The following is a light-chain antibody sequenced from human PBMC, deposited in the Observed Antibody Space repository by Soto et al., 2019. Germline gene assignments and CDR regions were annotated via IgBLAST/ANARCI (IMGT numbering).Light chain of an antibody. V-gene: IGKV3-20*01. Sequence: EIVLTQSPGPLSLSPGERATLSCRASQSVNSLYLAWYQQKPSQAPRLLIYCASSMATGIPDRFSGSGSGTDFTLTISRLEPEDFAVYYCQYYSGSQTFGGGTKVEIK. J-gene: IGKJ4*01. CDR3: QYYSGSQT. CDR1: QSVNSLY. CDR2: CAS.